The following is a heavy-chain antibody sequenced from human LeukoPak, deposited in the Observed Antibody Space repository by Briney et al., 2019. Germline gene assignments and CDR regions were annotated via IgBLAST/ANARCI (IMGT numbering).Heavy chain of an antibody. CDR2: IYYSGST. Sequence: PSETLSLTCTVSGGSISSSSYYWGWIRQPPGKGLEWIGSIYYSGSTYYNPSLKSRVTISVDASKNQFSLKLSSVTAADTAVYYCARRRANYDILTDLNWFDPWGQGTLVTVSS. D-gene: IGHD3-9*01. CDR1: GGSISSSSYY. CDR3: ARRRANYDILTDLNWFDP. J-gene: IGHJ5*02. V-gene: IGHV4-39*01.